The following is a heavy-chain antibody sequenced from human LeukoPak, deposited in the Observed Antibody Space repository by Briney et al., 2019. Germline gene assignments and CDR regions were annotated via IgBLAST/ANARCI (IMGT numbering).Heavy chain of an antibody. CDR3: AREGAGAFDI. CDR1: GFTFSSYS. CDR2: ISSSSSYI. J-gene: IGHJ3*02. D-gene: IGHD1-26*01. V-gene: IGHV3-21*01. Sequence: GGSLSLSCAASGFTFSSYSMNWVRQAPGKGLEWVSSISSSSSYIYYADSVKGRFTISRDNAKNSLYLQMNSLRAEDTAVYYCAREGAGAFDIWGQGTMVTVSS.